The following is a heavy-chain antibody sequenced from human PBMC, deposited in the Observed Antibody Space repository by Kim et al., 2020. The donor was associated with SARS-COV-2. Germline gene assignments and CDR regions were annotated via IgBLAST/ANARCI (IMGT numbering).Heavy chain of an antibody. D-gene: IGHD4-17*01. Sequence: GGSLRLSCAASGFTFSTYAMHWVRQAPGKGLEWVAVISNDGRNKYYADSVKGRFTISRDNSKNILYLQVNSLRAEDTAVYYCARDGNRDYIDSWGQGILV. J-gene: IGHJ4*02. CDR2: ISNDGRNK. CDR1: GFTFSTYA. CDR3: ARDGNRDYIDS. V-gene: IGHV3-30*04.